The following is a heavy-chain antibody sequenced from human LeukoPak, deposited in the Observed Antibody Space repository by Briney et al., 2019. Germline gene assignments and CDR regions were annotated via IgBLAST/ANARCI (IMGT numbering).Heavy chain of an antibody. V-gene: IGHV5-51*01. CDR1: GYTFATYW. CDR3: ARQSTTAAGGVGP. CDR2: IYPGDSDT. Sequence: GESLKISCKGSGYTFATYWIGWVRQMPGRGLEWMGIIYPGDSDTRYSPSFQGQVTISVDKSIGTAYLQWSSLKASDTAMYYCARQSTTAAGGVGPWGQGSQVTVSS. D-gene: IGHD6-13*01. J-gene: IGHJ3*01.